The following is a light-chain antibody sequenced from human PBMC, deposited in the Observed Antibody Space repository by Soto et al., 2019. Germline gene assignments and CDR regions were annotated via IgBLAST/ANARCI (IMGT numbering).Light chain of an antibody. CDR1: QSISSW. CDR2: KAS. Sequence: DIQRTQSPSTLSASVGDRVTITCRASQSISSWLAWYQPKPGKAPDLLIYKASSLESGVPSRFSGSGSGTESTLTIRSLKPDDFATYYCQQYNSYWTFGQGTKVDIK. V-gene: IGKV1-5*03. J-gene: IGKJ1*01. CDR3: QQYNSYWT.